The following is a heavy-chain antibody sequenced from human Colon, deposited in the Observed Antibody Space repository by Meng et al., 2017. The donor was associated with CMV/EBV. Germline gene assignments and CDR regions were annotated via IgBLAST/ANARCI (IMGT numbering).Heavy chain of an antibody. V-gene: IGHV3-7*01. CDR1: GFTFSSYA. Sequence: GGSLRLSCAASGFTFSSYAMHWVRQAPGKGLEWVASIKQDGSETSYVDSVKGRFTISRDNGKNSLFLHMNSLRAEDTAVYYCARAVYFPLYHFNSWGQGTVVTVSS. D-gene: IGHD2-8*01. J-gene: IGHJ4*02. CDR3: ARAVYFPLYHFNS. CDR2: IKQDGSET.